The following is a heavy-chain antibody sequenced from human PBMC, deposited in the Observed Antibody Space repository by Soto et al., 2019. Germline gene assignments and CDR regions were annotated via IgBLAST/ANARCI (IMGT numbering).Heavy chain of an antibody. D-gene: IGHD6-19*01. CDR2: ISYDGSNK. V-gene: IGHV3-30*18. CDR3: AKDITVAGSRWGYYYYYGLDV. CDR1: GFTFSRYD. Sequence: QVQLVESGGGVVQPGRSLRLSCAASGFTFSRYDMHWVRQAPGKGREWVAVISYDGSNKYYADSVKGRLTISRDNSKNTLYLQMNSLRAEDTAVYYCAKDITVAGSRWGYYYYYGLDVWGQGTTVTVSS. J-gene: IGHJ6*02.